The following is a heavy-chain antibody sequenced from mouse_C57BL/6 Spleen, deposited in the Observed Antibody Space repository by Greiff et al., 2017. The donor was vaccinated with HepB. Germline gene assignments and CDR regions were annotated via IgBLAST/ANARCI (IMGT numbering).Heavy chain of an antibody. CDR1: GFSLTSYG. Sequence: QVQLKESGPGLVQPSQSLSITCTVSGFSLTSYGVHWVRQSPGKGLEWLGVIWSGGSTDYNAAFISRLSISKDNSKSQVFFKMNSLQADDTAIYYCARKGGSSFYYAMDYWGQGTSVTVSS. D-gene: IGHD1-1*01. J-gene: IGHJ4*01. CDR3: ARKGGSSFYYAMDY. CDR2: IWSGGST. V-gene: IGHV2-2*01.